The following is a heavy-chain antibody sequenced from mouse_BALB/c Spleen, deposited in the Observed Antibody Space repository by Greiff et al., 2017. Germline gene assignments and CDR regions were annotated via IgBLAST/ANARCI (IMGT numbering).Heavy chain of an antibody. CDR2: IWGDGST. CDR3: ASYYGYDWFAY. Sequence: QVQLKESGPGLVAPSQSLSITCTVSGFSLTGYGVNWVRQPPGKGLEWLGMIWGDGSTDYNSALKSRLSISKDNSKSQVFLKMNSLQTDDTARYYCASYYGYDWFAYWGQGTLVTVSA. V-gene: IGHV2-6-7*01. D-gene: IGHD2-2*01. CDR1: GFSLTGYG. J-gene: IGHJ3*01.